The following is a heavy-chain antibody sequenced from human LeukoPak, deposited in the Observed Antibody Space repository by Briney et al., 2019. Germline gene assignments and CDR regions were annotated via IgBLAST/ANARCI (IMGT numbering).Heavy chain of an antibody. CDR3: ARERLREGAFDI. CDR2: ISYDGSNK. Sequence: PGRSLRLSCAASGFTFSSYAMHWVRQAPGKGLEWVAVISYDGSNKYYADSVKGRFTISRDNSKNTLYLQMNSLRAEDTAVYYCARERLREGAFDIWGQGTMVTVSS. V-gene: IGHV3-30-3*01. CDR1: GFTFSSYA. D-gene: IGHD2-21*01. J-gene: IGHJ3*02.